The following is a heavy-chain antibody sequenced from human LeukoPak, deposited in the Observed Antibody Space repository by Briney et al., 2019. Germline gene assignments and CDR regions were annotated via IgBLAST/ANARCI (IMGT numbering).Heavy chain of an antibody. V-gene: IGHV3-21*01. CDR3: ARGHADYFDY. CDR1: GFTFSSYT. Sequence: PGGSLRLSCAASGFTFSSYTMNWVRQAPGKGLEWVSYISSSSHDIYYADSVKGRFTISRDNAKNSLYLQMNSLRAEDTAVYYCARGHADYFDYWGQGTLVTVSS. CDR2: ISSSSHDI. J-gene: IGHJ4*02.